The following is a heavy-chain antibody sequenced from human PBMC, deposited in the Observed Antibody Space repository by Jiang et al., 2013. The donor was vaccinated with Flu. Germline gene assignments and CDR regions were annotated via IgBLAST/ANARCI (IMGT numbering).Heavy chain of an antibody. CDR1: GYSISSGYY. V-gene: IGHV4-38-2*01. J-gene: IGHJ4*02. CDR3: ASLVGATLYFDY. CDR2: IYHSGST. Sequence: PGLVKPSETLSLTCAVSGYSISSGYYWGWIRQPPGKGLEWIGSIYHSGSTYYNPSLKSRVTISVDTSKNQFSLKLSSVTAADTAVYYCASLVGATLYFDYWGQGTLVTVSS. D-gene: IGHD1-26*01.